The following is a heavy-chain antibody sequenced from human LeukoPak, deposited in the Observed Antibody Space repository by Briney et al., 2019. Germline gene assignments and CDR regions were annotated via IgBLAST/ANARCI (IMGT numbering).Heavy chain of an antibody. CDR2: IYYSGST. CDR3: ARNIAARPFDY. CDR1: GVSISSYY. D-gene: IGHD6-6*01. Sequence: NSSETLSLTCTVSGVSISSYYWSWIRQPPGKGLEWIGYIYYSGSTNYNPSLKSRVTISVDTSKNQFSLKLSSVTAADTAVYYCARNIAARPFDYWGQGTLVTVSS. V-gene: IGHV4-59*01. J-gene: IGHJ4*02.